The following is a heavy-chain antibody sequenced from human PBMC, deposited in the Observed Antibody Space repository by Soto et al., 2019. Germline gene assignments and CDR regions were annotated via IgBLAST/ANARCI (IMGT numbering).Heavy chain of an antibody. CDR2: IYYSGST. CDR1: RGSISSGDYY. D-gene: IGHD6-13*01. Sequence: QVQLQESGPGLVKPSQTLSLTCTVSRGSISSGDYYWSWIRQPPGKGLEWIGYIYYSGSTYYNPSLKSRVTISVDTSKNQFSLKLSSMTAAVTAVYHCARVPGYSSPYYGMDVWGQVTTVTVSS. J-gene: IGHJ6*02. V-gene: IGHV4-30-4*01. CDR3: ARVPGYSSPYYGMDV.